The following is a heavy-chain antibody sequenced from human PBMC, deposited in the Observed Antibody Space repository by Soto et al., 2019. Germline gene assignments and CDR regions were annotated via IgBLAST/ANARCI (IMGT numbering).Heavy chain of an antibody. CDR1: GFTFSSYS. CDR3: ARSGPMRFLEWSPFDAFDI. Sequence: PGGSLRLSCAASGFTFSSYSMNWVRQAPGKGLEWVSSISSSSSYIYYADSVKGRFTISRDNAKNSLYLQMNSLRAEDTAVYYCARSGPMRFLEWSPFDAFDIWGQGTMVTVSS. D-gene: IGHD3-3*01. V-gene: IGHV3-21*01. CDR2: ISSSSSYI. J-gene: IGHJ3*02.